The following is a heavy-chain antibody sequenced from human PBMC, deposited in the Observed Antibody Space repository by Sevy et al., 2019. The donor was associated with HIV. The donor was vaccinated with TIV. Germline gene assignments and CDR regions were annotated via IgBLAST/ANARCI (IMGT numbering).Heavy chain of an antibody. J-gene: IGHJ5*02. V-gene: IGHV3-33*01. Sequence: GGSLRLSCAASGFTFSNYAMHWVRQAPGKGLEWVAVIWYDGGNKYYADSVKGRFTSSTDNSKNTMDLQMNSLRVEDTAMYYCARGSQWLAGDLWGPGTLVTVSS. CDR1: GFTFSNYA. CDR2: IWYDGGNK. CDR3: ARGSQWLAGDL. D-gene: IGHD6-19*01.